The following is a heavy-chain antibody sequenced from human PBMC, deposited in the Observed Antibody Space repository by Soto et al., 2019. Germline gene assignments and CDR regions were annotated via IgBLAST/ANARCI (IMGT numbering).Heavy chain of an antibody. CDR1: GYTFTSYG. CDR2: ISAYNGNT. J-gene: IGHJ6*02. CDR3: ARRAPTTDV. D-gene: IGHD1-1*01. V-gene: IGHV1-18*01. Sequence: QVQLVQSGAEVKKPGASVKVSCKASGYTFTSYGISWVRQAPGQGIEWMGWISAYNGNTKYAQKLEGRVTMTTDTSESQSYMELRSLRSEDTAVYFCARRAPTTDVWGQGTTVTVSS.